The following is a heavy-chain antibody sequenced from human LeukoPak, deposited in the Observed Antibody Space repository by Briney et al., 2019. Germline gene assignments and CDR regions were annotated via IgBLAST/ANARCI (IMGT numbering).Heavy chain of an antibody. J-gene: IGHJ6*03. CDR2: TYYRSKWYN. CDR3: ARDVEFYYYDLVEEAYYMDV. CDR1: GDSVSSNSAA. V-gene: IGHV6-1*01. Sequence: SQTLSLTCAISGDSVSSNSAAWNWIRQSPSRGLEWLGRTYYRSKWYNDYAVSVKSRITINPDTSKNQFSLQLNSVTPEDTAVYYCARDVEFYYYDLVEEAYYMDVWGKGTTVTVSS. D-gene: IGHD3-22*01.